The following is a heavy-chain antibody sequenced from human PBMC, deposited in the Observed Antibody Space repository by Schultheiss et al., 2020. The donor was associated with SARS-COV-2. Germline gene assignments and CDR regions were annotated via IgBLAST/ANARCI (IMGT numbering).Heavy chain of an antibody. Sequence: SQTLSLTCTVSGGSISSYYWSWIRQPPGKGLEWIGYIYYSGRTYYNPSLKSRVTISVDTSKNQFSLKLSSVTAADTAVYYCARAGGYYYYGMDVWGQGTTVTVSS. CDR1: GGSISSYY. D-gene: IGHD2-15*01. V-gene: IGHV4-59*08. CDR3: ARAGGYYYYGMDV. CDR2: IYYSGRT. J-gene: IGHJ6*02.